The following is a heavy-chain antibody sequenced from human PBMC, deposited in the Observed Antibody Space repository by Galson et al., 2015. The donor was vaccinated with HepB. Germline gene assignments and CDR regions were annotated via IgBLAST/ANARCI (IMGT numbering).Heavy chain of an antibody. CDR2: IIPIFATS. J-gene: IGHJ6*02. CDR1: GGTFSNSA. Sequence: SVKVSCKASGGTFSNSAINWVRQAPGQGLEWMGGIIPIFATSNYAQKFQGRVTITADESTSTAYMELSSLRSEDTAVYYCARGGEHYDILTGYYQTQYYYFYYGMEVWGQGTTVTVSS. CDR3: ARGGEHYDILTGYYQTQYYYFYYGMEV. V-gene: IGHV1-69*13. D-gene: IGHD3-9*01.